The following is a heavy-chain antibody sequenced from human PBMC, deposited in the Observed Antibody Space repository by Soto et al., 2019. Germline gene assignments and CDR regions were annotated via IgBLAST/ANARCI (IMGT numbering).Heavy chain of an antibody. CDR1: GGSIRSSNW. V-gene: IGHV4-4*02. CDR3: AMMRGQPSGWYEGWFDP. Sequence: QVHLQESGPASVRPSGTLSLTCAVSGGSIRSSNWWSWVRQPPGKGLEWIGEVYDSGAANYNPSLKSRVTILVDTSKNQFSLSLSSVTAADTAVYYCAMMRGQPSGWYEGWFDPWGQGTLVTVSS. CDR2: VYDSGAA. J-gene: IGHJ5*02. D-gene: IGHD6-19*01.